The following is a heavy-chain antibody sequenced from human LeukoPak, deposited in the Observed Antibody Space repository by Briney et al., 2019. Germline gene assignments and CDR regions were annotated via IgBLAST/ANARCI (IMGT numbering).Heavy chain of an antibody. J-gene: IGHJ4*02. D-gene: IGHD1-14*01. Sequence: LRLSCAASGFTVSSNYMSWVRQHPGKGLEWIGYIYYSGTTQYNPSFKSRITISVDASKNQFSLRLSSVTVADTAVYFCARTGARYFDFWGRGTLVTVSS. CDR3: ARTGARYFDF. CDR2: IYYSGTT. CDR1: GFTVSSNY. V-gene: IGHV4-31*02.